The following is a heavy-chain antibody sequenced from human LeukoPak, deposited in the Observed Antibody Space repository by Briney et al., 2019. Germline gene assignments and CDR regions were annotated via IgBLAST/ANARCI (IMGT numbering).Heavy chain of an antibody. V-gene: IGHV3-7*01. Sequence: AGGSLRLSCSASGFTFSTYWMSWVRQAPGKGLEWVANMRRDGNEIYYLDSVRGRFTISRDNAKNSLYLQMNSLRAEDTAVYYCARDRGADILTAYSSGVYWGQGTLVTVSS. CDR1: GFTFSTYW. J-gene: IGHJ4*02. CDR3: ARDRGADILTAYSSGVY. D-gene: IGHD3-9*01. CDR2: MRRDGNEI.